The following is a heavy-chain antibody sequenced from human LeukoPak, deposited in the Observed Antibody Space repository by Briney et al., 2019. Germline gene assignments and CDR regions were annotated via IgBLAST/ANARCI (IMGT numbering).Heavy chain of an antibody. CDR1: GYTFTGYY. V-gene: IGHV1-2*02. D-gene: IGHD6-13*01. CDR2: INPNSGGT. Sequence: GASVKVSCKASGYTFTGYYMHWVRQAPGQGLEWMGWINPNSGGTNYAQKLQGRVTMTTDTSTSTAYMELRSLRSDDTAVYYCARDRSSSWENWFDPWGQGTLVTVSS. J-gene: IGHJ5*02. CDR3: ARDRSSSWENWFDP.